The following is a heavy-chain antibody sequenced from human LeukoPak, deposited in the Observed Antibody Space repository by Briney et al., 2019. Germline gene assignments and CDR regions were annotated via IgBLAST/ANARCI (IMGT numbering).Heavy chain of an antibody. V-gene: IGHV3-73*01. J-gene: IGHJ4*02. D-gene: IGHD1-26*01. CDR2: IRSKANSYAT. CDR1: GFTFSGSA. Sequence: GGSLRLSCAASGFTFSGSAMHWVRQASGKGLEWVGRIRSKANSYATAYAASVKGRFTISRDDSKNTAYLQMNSLKTEDTAVYYCAKARAIDYWGQGTLVTVSS. CDR3: AKARAIDY.